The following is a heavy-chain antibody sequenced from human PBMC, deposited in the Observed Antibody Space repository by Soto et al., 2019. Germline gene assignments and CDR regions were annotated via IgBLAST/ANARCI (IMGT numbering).Heavy chain of an antibody. Sequence: ASVKVPSRASGYTXTSYGISWVRQAPGQGLEWMGWISAYNGNTNYAQKLQGRVTMTTDTSTSTAYMELRSLRSDDTAVYYCARTDDYYGSGSYYARFDPWGQGTLVTVSS. V-gene: IGHV1-18*01. D-gene: IGHD3-10*01. J-gene: IGHJ5*02. CDR1: GYTXTSYG. CDR2: ISAYNGNT. CDR3: ARTDDYYGSGSYYARFDP.